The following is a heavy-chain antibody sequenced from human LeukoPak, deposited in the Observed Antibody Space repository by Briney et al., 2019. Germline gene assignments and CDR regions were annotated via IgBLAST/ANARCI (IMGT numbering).Heavy chain of an antibody. J-gene: IGHJ6*02. D-gene: IGHD3-10*01. V-gene: IGHV3-23*01. Sequence: GGSLRLSCAASGFTLSSYWMKWVRQAPGKGLEWVSAISGSGGSTYYADSVKGRFTISRDNSKNTLYLQMNSLRAEDTAVYYCAKRGHGGSGSYWGGYYYYGMDVWGQGTTVTVSS. CDR2: ISGSGGST. CDR3: AKRGHGGSGSYWGGYYYYGMDV. CDR1: GFTLSSYW.